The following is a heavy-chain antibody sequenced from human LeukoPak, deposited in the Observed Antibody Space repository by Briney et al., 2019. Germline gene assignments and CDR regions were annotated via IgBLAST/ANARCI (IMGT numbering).Heavy chain of an antibody. CDR2: ISWNSGSI. Sequence: PGRSLRLSCAASGFTFDDYAMHWVRQAPGKGLEWVSGISWNSGSIGYADSVKGRFTISRDNAKNSLYLQMNSLRAEDTALYYCAKDSEGLYGSGPNYFDYWGQGTLVTVSS. CDR3: AKDSEGLYGSGPNYFDY. V-gene: IGHV3-9*01. CDR1: GFTFDDYA. J-gene: IGHJ4*02. D-gene: IGHD3-10*01.